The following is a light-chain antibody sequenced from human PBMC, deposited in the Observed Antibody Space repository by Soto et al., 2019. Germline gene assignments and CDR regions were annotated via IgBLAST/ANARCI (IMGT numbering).Light chain of an antibody. V-gene: IGLV2-14*01. CDR2: DVS. J-gene: IGLJ1*01. CDR1: SSDVGGYNY. CDR3: TSYPGSSTPGV. Sequence: QSALTQPASVSGSPGQSITISCTGTSSDVGGYNYVSWYQQHPGKAPKLMIYDVSNRPSGVSNRFSGSKSGNTASLTISGLQAEDEADYYCTSYPGSSTPGVFGTGTKVTAL.